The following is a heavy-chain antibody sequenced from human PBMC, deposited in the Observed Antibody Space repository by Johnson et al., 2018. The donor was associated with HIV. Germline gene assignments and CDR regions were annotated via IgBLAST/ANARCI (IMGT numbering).Heavy chain of an antibody. CDR1: GFTFSSYA. CDR3: ARPWGGSSSDAFDI. J-gene: IGHJ3*02. Sequence: VQLVESGGGVVQPGRSLRLSCAASGFTFSSYAMHWVRQAPGKGLEWVVVISYDGSNKYFADSVKGRFTISRDNAKNSLYLQMNSLRPEDTAVYYCARPWGGSSSDAFDIWGQGTMVTVSS. D-gene: IGHD1-26*01. CDR2: ISYDGSNK. V-gene: IGHV3-30*04.